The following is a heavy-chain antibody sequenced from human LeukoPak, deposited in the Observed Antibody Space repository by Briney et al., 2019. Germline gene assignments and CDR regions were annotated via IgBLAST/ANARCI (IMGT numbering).Heavy chain of an antibody. CDR2: IYYSGNT. D-gene: IGHD6-19*01. CDR3: ARVRYSIGWYPFDY. V-gene: IGHV4-59*01. Sequence: SETLSLTCTVSGGSISSYYWSWIRQPPGKGLEWIGYIYYSGNTNYNPSLKGRVTISVDTSKNQFSLKLSSVTGADTAVYYCARVRYSIGWYPFDYWGQGTLVTVSS. J-gene: IGHJ4*02. CDR1: GGSISSYY.